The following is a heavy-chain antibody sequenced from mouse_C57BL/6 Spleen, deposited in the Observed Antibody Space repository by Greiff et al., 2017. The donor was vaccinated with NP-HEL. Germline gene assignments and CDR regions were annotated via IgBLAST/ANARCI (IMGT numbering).Heavy chain of an antibody. CDR2: IYPYNGVS. V-gene: IGHV1-31*01. CDR3: AREKIYDGYYGGMDY. CDR1: GYSFTGYY. J-gene: IGHJ4*01. D-gene: IGHD2-3*01. Sequence: VQLQQSGPELVKPGASVKISCKASGYSFTGYYMHWVKQSHGNILDWIGYIYPYNGVSSYNQKFKGKATLTVDKSSSTAYMELRSLTSEDSAVYYCAREKIYDGYYGGMDYWGQGTSVTVSS.